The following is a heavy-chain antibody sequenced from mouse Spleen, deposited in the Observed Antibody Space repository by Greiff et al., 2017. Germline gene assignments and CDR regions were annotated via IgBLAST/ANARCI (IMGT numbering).Heavy chain of an antibody. Sequence: VMLVESGPGLVAPSQSLSITCTVSGFSLTSYGVHWVRQPPGKGLEWLGVIWAGGSTNYNSALMSRLSISKDNSKSQVFLKMNSLQTDDTAMYYCAREGTTVVARYFDVWGAGTTVTVSS. J-gene: IGHJ1*01. D-gene: IGHD1-1*01. CDR2: IWAGGST. CDR1: GFSLTSYG. V-gene: IGHV2-9*02. CDR3: AREGTTVVARYFDV.